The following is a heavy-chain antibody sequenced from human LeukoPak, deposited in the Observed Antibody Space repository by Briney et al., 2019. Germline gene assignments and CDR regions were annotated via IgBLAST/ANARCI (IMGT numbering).Heavy chain of an antibody. CDR1: GGSFSGYY. Sequence: PSETLSLTCAVYGGSFSGYYWSWIRQPPGKGLEWIGEINHSGSTNYNPSLKSRVTISVDTSKNQFSLKLSSVTAADTAVYYCARGEYDSSGYFFDYWGQGTLVTVSS. CDR2: INHSGST. D-gene: IGHD3-22*01. V-gene: IGHV4-34*01. CDR3: ARGEYDSSGYFFDY. J-gene: IGHJ4*02.